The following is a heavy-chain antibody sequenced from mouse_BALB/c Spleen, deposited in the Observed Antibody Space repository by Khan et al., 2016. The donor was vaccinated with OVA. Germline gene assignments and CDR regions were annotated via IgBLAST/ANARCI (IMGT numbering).Heavy chain of an antibody. Sequence: EVELVESGGDVVKPGGSLKLSCAASGFTFSTYGMSWVRQTPDKRLEWVATVSTGGHYTYYPDTLKGRFTISRDNATNTPYLQMSSLKSEDTAMFYCARLAYYYDNEGFAYWGQGTLVTVSA. CDR3: ARLAYYYDNEGFAY. CDR2: VSTGGHYT. J-gene: IGHJ3*01. V-gene: IGHV5-6*01. CDR1: GFTFSTYG. D-gene: IGHD1-1*01.